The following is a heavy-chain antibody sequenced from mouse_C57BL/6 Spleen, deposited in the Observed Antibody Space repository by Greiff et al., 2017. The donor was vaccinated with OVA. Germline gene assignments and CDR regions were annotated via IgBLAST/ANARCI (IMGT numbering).Heavy chain of an antibody. CDR3: ARTVRYFDY. D-gene: IGHD1-1*01. J-gene: IGHJ2*01. CDR1: GYAFSSSW. CDR2: IYPGDGDT. V-gene: IGHV1-82*01. Sequence: QVQLKESGPELVKPGASVKISCKASGYAFSSSWMNWVKQRPGKGLEWIGRIYPGDGDTNYNGKFKGKATLTADKSSSTAYMQLSSLTSEDSAVYFCARTVRYFDYWGQGTTLTVSS.